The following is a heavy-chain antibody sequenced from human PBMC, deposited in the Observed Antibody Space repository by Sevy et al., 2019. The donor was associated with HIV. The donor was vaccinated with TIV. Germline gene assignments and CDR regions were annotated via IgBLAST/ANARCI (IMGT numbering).Heavy chain of an antibody. Sequence: GGSLRLSCTASGFAFNTYAMYWVRQAPGKGLEWVSSISTNGNITYYADSVKGRFIVSRDNSKNTVYLQIHSLRVDDMAVYYCAKEAVIPEMVAYAFGMWGQGTTVSVSS. J-gene: IGHJ3*02. CDR3: AKEAVIPEMVAYAFGM. CDR2: ISTNGNIT. CDR1: GFAFNTYA. D-gene: IGHD2-8*01. V-gene: IGHV3-23*01.